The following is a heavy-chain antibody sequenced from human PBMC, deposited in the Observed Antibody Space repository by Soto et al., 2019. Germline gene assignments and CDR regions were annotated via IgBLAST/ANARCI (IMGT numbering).Heavy chain of an antibody. CDR1: GGTFSNYG. CDR2: IIPIFGTA. CDR3: ARDGTLYDSSAYYYLY. Sequence: QVQLVQSGAEVKKPGSSVKVSCKASGGTFSNYGVNWVRQAPGQGLEWMGGIIPIFGTAKYAQKFQGRVTIPADDSTRTAYMELSSLRSEDTAVYYCARDGTLYDSSAYYYLYWGQGTLVTVSS. J-gene: IGHJ4*02. V-gene: IGHV1-69*01. D-gene: IGHD3-22*01.